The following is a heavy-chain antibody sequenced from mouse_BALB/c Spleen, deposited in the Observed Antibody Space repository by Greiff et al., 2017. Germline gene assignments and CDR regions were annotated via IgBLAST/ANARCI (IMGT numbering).Heavy chain of an antibody. D-gene: IGHD2-14*01. J-gene: IGHJ2*01. CDR2: ISTYYGDA. CDR1: GYTFTDYA. V-gene: IGHV1S137*01. Sequence: QVQLKQSGAELVRPGVSVKISCKGSGYTFTDYAMHWVKQSHAKSLEWIGVISTYYGDASYNQKFKGKATMTVDKSSSTAYMELARLTSEDSAIYYCARGYRYYFDYWGQGTTLTVSS. CDR3: ARGYRYYFDY.